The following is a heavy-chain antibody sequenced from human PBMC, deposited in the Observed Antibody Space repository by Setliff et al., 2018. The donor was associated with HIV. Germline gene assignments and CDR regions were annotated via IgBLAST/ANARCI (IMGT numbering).Heavy chain of an antibody. Sequence: SETLSLTCSVSGYSINTAYYWGWIRQPPGKGLEWIGSIYYDGRTFYKPSLESRLTISVDTPKNQFSLRLNSVTAADTAVYFCARGGAVSADFDSWGQGTLVTVSS. CDR3: ARGGAVSADFDS. J-gene: IGHJ4*02. V-gene: IGHV4-38-2*01. CDR2: IYYDGRT. CDR1: GYSINTAYY. D-gene: IGHD3-16*01.